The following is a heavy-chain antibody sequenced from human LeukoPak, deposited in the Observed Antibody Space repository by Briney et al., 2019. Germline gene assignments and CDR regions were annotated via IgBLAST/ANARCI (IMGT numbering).Heavy chain of an antibody. CDR2: INHSGST. Sequence: PSETLSLTCAVYGGSFSAYYWSWIRQPPGKGLEWIGEINHSGSTNYNPSLKSRVTISVDTSKDQFSLKLSSVTAADTAVYYCARGLGDIAAAGDYFDYWGQGTLVTVSS. V-gene: IGHV4-34*01. J-gene: IGHJ4*02. D-gene: IGHD6-13*01. CDR1: GGSFSAYY. CDR3: ARGLGDIAAAGDYFDY.